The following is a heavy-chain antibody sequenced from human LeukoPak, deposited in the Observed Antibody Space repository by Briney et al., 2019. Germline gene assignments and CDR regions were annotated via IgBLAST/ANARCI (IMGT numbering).Heavy chain of an antibody. D-gene: IGHD3-10*01. J-gene: IGHJ5*02. CDR1: GLTFSSYG. CDR2: IWYDGSNK. V-gene: IGHV3-33*06. Sequence: PGGSLRLSCAASGLTFSSYGMHWARQAPGKGLEWVAVIWYDGSNKYYADSVKGRFTISRDNSKNTLYLQMNSLRAEDTAVYYCAKAGATMVRGPPQKNNWFDPWGQGTLVTVSS. CDR3: AKAGATMVRGPPQKNNWFDP.